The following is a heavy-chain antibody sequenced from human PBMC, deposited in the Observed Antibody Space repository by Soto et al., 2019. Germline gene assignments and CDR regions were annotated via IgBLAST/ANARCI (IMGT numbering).Heavy chain of an antibody. Sequence: ASVKVSCKASGYTFTSYGISWVRQAPGQGLEWMGWISAYNGNTNYAQKLQGRVAMTTDTSTSTAYMELRSLRSDDTAVYYCARDKAVWTRNKGVRKPYFDYWGQGTLVTVSS. CDR2: ISAYNGNT. J-gene: IGHJ4*02. CDR3: ARDKAVWTRNKGVRKPYFDY. D-gene: IGHD1-1*01. CDR1: GYTFTSYG. V-gene: IGHV1-18*01.